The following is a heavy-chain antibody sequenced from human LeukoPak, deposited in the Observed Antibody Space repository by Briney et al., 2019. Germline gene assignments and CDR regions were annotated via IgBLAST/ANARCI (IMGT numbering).Heavy chain of an antibody. Sequence: PGGSLRLSCAASGFTFSSYAMSWVRQAPGKGLEWVSAISGSGGSTYYADSVKGRFTISRDNSKNTLYLQMNSLRAEDTAVYYCAKDQDSSGWYEVAFDIWGQGTMVTVSS. CDR3: AKDQDSSGWYEVAFDI. D-gene: IGHD6-19*01. CDR2: ISGSGGST. V-gene: IGHV3-23*01. J-gene: IGHJ3*02. CDR1: GFTFSSYA.